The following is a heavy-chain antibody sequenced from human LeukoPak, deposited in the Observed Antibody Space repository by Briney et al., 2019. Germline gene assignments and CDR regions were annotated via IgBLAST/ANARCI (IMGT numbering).Heavy chain of an antibody. D-gene: IGHD2-15*01. CDR3: ASLYCSRGSCAFDV. CDR1: GFTFSTYW. J-gene: IGHJ5*02. V-gene: IGHV3-66*01. Sequence: SGGSLRLSCAASGFTFSTYWMHWVRQSPGKGLEWVSLIYSGGTTDYADSVKGRFTISKDNSKNTVFLQMNSLTAEDTALYYCASLYCSRGSCAFDVWGQGTLVTVSS. CDR2: IYSGGTT.